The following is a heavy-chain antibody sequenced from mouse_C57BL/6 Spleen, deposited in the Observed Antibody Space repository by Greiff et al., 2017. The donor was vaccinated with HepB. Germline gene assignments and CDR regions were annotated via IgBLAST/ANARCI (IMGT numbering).Heavy chain of an antibody. CDR3: ARHYGSSYEDYAMDY. CDR1: GFTFSSYG. D-gene: IGHD1-1*01. J-gene: IGHJ4*01. V-gene: IGHV5-6*01. CDR2: ISSGGSYT. Sequence: EVHLVESGGDLVKPGGSLKLSCAASGFTFSSYGMSWVRQTPDKRLEWVATISSGGSYTYYPDSVKGRFTISRDNAKNTLYLQMSSLKSEDTAMYYCARHYGSSYEDYAMDYWGQGTSVTVSS.